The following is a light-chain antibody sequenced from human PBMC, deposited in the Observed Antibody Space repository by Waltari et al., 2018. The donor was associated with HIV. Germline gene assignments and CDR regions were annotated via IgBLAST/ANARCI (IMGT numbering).Light chain of an antibody. CDR3: QQYNNSPPWS. V-gene: IGKV3D-15*01. CDR2: PAS. Sequence: RVMTQSPATLSVSTGESATLSCRASQSVATDLAVDQQKPGQAPRLLIYPASTRATGVPARCSGSGSGTEFTLTITSLQSEDVAVYYCQQYNNSPPWSFGQGTKVEI. CDR1: QSVATD. J-gene: IGKJ1*01.